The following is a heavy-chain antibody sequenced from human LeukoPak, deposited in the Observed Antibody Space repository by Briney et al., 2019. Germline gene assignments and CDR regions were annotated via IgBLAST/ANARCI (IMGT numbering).Heavy chain of an antibody. V-gene: IGHV3-23*01. CDR3: AKNITN. CDR2: TSESGDNK. Sequence: PGGSLRLSCATSGFTFSNYAMSWVRQAPGKGLEWVSGTSESGDNKNHADSVKGRFTISRDTSKNTPYLQMSSRRAEDTAVYYCAKNITNWGQGTLVTVSS. D-gene: IGHD1-14*01. CDR1: GFTFSNYA. J-gene: IGHJ4*02.